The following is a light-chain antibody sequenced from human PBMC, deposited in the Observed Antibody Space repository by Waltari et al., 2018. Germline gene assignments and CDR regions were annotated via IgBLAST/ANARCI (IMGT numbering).Light chain of an antibody. J-gene: IGLJ1*01. Sequence: QSALTQPASVSGSPGQSITISCTGTRSDVGSYNLVSWYQQHPGKAPKLIIYEVSKRPSGVSNRFSGSKSGNTASLTISGLQAEDEADYYCCSYAGSSISYVFGTGTKVTVL. CDR3: CSYAGSSISYV. CDR1: RSDVGSYNL. CDR2: EVS. V-gene: IGLV2-23*02.